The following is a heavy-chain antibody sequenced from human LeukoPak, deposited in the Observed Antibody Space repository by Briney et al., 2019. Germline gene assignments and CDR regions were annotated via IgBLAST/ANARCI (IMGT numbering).Heavy chain of an antibody. CDR2: IYSSGST. CDR3: ARHYYGSGINWFDP. V-gene: IGHV4-59*08. J-gene: IGHJ5*02. CDR1: GGSISSYY. D-gene: IGHD3-10*01. Sequence: PSETLSLTCTVSGGSISSYYWSWVRQPPGKGLEWIGYIYSSGSTNYNPSLKSRVTISVDTSKNQFSLKLSSVTATDTAVYYCARHYYGSGINWFDPWGQGTLVTVSS.